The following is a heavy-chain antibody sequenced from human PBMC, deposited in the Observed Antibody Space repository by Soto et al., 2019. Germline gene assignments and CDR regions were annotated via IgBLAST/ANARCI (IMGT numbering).Heavy chain of an antibody. CDR2: IYLSDSDT. V-gene: IGHV5-51*01. D-gene: IGHD6-19*01. Sequence: PGGSLKIVCSGSGYSFTSYWIAWVRQMPGKGLEWMGIIYLSDSDTRYSPSFQGRVTISADKSISTAYLQWSSLKASDTAMYYCARYSSGWPYYFDYWGQGTLVTVSS. CDR1: GYSFTSYW. CDR3: ARYSSGWPYYFDY. J-gene: IGHJ4*02.